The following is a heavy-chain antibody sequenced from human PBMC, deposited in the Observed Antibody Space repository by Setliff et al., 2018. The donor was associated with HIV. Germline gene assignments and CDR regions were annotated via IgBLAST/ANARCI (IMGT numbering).Heavy chain of an antibody. J-gene: IGHJ4*02. CDR2: VDPEDGET. CDR1: GYTFTGYY. Sequence: ASVKVSCKASGYTFTGYYMHWVQQAPGKGLEWMGRVDPEDGETIYAEKFQGRVTITADTSTDTAYMELSSLRSEDTAVYYCATPRGHYWGQGTLVTVSS. V-gene: IGHV1-69-2*01. CDR3: ATPRGHY.